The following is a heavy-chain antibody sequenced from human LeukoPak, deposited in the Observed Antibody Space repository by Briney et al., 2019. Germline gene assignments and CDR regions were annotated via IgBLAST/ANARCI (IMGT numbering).Heavy chain of an antibody. CDR3: AKDRSLLVVVAATSDY. J-gene: IGHJ4*02. CDR1: GFTFSSYA. V-gene: IGHV3-23*01. CDR2: ISGSGGST. D-gene: IGHD2-15*01. Sequence: PGGSLRLSCAASGFTFSSYAMSWVRQAPGKGLEWVSAISGSGGSTYYADSVKGRFTISRDNSKNTPYLQMNSLRAEDTAVYYCAKDRSLLVVVAATSDYWGQGTLVTVSS.